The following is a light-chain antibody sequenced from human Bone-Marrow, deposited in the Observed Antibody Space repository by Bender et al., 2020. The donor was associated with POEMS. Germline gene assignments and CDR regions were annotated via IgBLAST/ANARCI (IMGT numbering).Light chain of an antibody. CDR2: YDD. CDR1: SSNIGNHG. J-gene: IGLJ3*02. V-gene: IGLV1-36*01. Sequence: QSVVTQPPSLSEAPRQRVTISCSGSSSNIGNHGVNWYQQLPGEAPKLLIYYDDLLTPGVSDRFSASKSGNSAALAISELQSEDEALYYCAAWGDSLGGWVFGGRTKLGVL. CDR3: AAWGDSLGGWV.